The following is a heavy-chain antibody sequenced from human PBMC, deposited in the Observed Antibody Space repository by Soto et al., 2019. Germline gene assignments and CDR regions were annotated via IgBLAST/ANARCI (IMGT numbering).Heavy chain of an antibody. Sequence: XGTLSLTYAVYAGSFSHYYWNWIRQSPGKGLEWIGKIKHSGSSNYNPSLSSRVSISVDMSKNQFSLRLTSVTAADTAVYYCARGGSSDWQVALDIWGQGTMVTVSS. D-gene: IGHD6-19*01. CDR2: IKHSGSS. CDR1: AGSFSHYY. J-gene: IGHJ3*02. CDR3: ARGGSSDWQVALDI. V-gene: IGHV4-34*01.